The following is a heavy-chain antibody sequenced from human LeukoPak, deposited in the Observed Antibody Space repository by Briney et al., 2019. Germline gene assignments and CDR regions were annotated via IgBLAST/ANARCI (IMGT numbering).Heavy chain of an antibody. Sequence: KSSETLSLTCTVSGGSISSNSYYWGWIRQPPGKGLQWIGSIYYSGSTYYNPSLKGRVTISVDTSKNQFSLKLSSVTAADTAVYYCARHQIDYDILTGYYGYYFDYWGQGTPVTVSS. V-gene: IGHV4-39*01. CDR3: ARHQIDYDILTGYYGYYFDY. CDR2: IYYSGST. J-gene: IGHJ4*02. CDR1: GGSISSNSYY. D-gene: IGHD3-9*01.